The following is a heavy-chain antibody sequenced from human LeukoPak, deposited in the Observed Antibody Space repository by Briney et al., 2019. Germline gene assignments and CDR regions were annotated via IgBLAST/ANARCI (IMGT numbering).Heavy chain of an antibody. CDR1: GCTFSSYA. CDR3: AKVGYCSGGSCYPGYFDY. D-gene: IGHD2-15*01. V-gene: IGHV3-23*01. J-gene: IGHJ4*02. CDR2: ISGSGGST. Sequence: PGGSLRLSCAASGCTFSSYAMSWVRQAPGKGLEWVSAISGSGGSTYYADSVKGRFTISRDNSKNTLYLQMNSLRAEDTAVYYCAKVGYCSGGSCYPGYFDYWGQGTLVTVSS.